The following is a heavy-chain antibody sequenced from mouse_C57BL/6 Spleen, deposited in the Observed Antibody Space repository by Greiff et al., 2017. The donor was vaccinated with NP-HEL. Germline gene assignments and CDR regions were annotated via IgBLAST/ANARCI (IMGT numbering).Heavy chain of an antibody. CDR1: GFTFSSYA. CDR3: ARDCQRAWFAY. Sequence: EVMLVESGGGLVKPGGSLKLSCAASGFTFSSYAMSWVRQTPEKRLEWVATISDGGSYTYYPDNVKGRFTLSRDNAKNNLYLQISHLKSEDTAMYYCARDCQRAWFAYWGQGTLVTVSA. J-gene: IGHJ3*01. V-gene: IGHV5-4*01. CDR2: ISDGGSYT.